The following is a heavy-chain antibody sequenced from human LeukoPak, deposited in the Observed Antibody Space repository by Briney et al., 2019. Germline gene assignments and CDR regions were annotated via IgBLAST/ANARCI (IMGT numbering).Heavy chain of an antibody. CDR3: ARPSYCGGDCYTDY. CDR1: GGSISSSSYY. CDR2: INYSGST. V-gene: IGHV4-39*01. J-gene: IGHJ4*02. Sequence: SETLSLTCTVSGGSISSSSYYWGWIRQPPGKGLEWIGSINYSGSTYYNPSLKSRVTISVDTSKNQFSLKLSSVTAADTAVYYCARPSYCGGDCYTDYWGQGTLVTVSS. D-gene: IGHD2-21*02.